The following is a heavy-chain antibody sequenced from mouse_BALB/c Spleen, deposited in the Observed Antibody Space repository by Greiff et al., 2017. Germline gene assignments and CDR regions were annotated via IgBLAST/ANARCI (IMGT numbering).Heavy chain of an antibody. D-gene: IGHD1-1*01. CDR2: ISSGSSTI. CDR3: ARYYYGTFAY. J-gene: IGHJ3*01. CDR1: GFTFSSFG. Sequence: EVKLVESGGGLVQPGGSRKLSCAASGFTFSSFGMHWVRQAPEKGLEWVAYISSGSSTIYYADTVKGRFTISRDNPKNTLFLQMTSLRSEDTAMYYCARYYYGTFAYWGQGTLVTVSA. V-gene: IGHV5-17*02.